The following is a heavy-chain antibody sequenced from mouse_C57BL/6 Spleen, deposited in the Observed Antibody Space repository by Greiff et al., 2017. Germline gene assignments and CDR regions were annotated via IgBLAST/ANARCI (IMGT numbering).Heavy chain of an antibody. D-gene: IGHD4-1*01. CDR2: ISSGSSTI. Sequence: EVQRVESGGGLVKPGGSLKLSCAASGFTFSDYGMPWVRQAPEKGLEWVAYISSGSSTIYYADTVKGRFTISRDNAKNTLFLQMTSLRSEDTAMYYCARMGLGLYYFDYWGQGTTLTVSS. V-gene: IGHV5-17*01. CDR3: ARMGLGLYYFDY. J-gene: IGHJ2*01. CDR1: GFTFSDYG.